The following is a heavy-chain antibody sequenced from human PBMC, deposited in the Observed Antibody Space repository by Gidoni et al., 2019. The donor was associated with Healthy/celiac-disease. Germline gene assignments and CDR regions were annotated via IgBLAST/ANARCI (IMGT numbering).Heavy chain of an antibody. CDR1: GGSFSGYY. CDR3: ARGEAYYYDSSGYPQ. V-gene: IGHV4-34*01. CDR2: INHSGST. Sequence: QVQLQQWGAGLLKPSETLSLTCAVYGGSFSGYYWSWIRQPPGKGLEWIGEINHSGSTNYNPSLKSRVTISVDTSKNQFSLKLSSVTAADTAVYYCARGEAYYYDSSGYPQWGQGTLVTVSS. J-gene: IGHJ4*02. D-gene: IGHD3-22*01.